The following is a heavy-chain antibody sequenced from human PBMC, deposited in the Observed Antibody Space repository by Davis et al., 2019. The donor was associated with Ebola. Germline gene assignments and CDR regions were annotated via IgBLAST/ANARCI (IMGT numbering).Heavy chain of an antibody. V-gene: IGHV4-59*01. CDR3: AGGISPVVVVPLKSRNNWFDS. J-gene: IGHJ5*01. D-gene: IGHD2-15*01. CDR2: AYHTCVT. CDR1: GGYIGSYY. Sequence: MPSLTLSLTCVVSGGYIGSYYWSWIRQPPANGLEWFVYAYHTCVTDYNPSLKTLATIAVEKLRNQFSLSLTSVTVPDTAVYFCAGGISPVVVVPLKSRNNWFDSWGQGTMVTVSS.